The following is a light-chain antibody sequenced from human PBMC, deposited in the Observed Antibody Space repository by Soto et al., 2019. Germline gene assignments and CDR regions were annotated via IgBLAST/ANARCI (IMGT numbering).Light chain of an antibody. J-gene: IGKJ1*01. V-gene: IGKV1-27*01. CDR3: QKYNSAAPT. Sequence: DIQMTQSPSSLSASVGDRVSITCRASQGIDNSLAWYQQKPGKIPKLLIYAASTLQSGVPSRFSGSGSGTDFTLTISSLQPEDVATYYCQKYNSAAPTFGQGTKVEIK. CDR1: QGIDNS. CDR2: AAS.